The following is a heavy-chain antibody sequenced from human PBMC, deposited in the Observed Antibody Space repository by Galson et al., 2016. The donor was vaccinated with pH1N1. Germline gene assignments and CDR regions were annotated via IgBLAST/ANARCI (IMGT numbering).Heavy chain of an antibody. CDR1: GFIFQDWP. V-gene: IGHV3-43*01. CDR2: ITYDSNGV. D-gene: IGHD6-25*01. CDR3: AKDGGYSAACRGVVHH. J-gene: IGHJ1*01. Sequence: SLRLSCAGTGFIFQDWPMHWVRQVPGKRLEWVSLITYDSNGVYYSDSVKGRFTVSRDNRRNSLFLEMKSLRSEDSAVYYCAKDGGYSAACRGVVHHWGQGTMVAVSP.